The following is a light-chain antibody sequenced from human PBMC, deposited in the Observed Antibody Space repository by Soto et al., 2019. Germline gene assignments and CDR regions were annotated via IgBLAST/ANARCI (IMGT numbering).Light chain of an antibody. CDR2: EVS. CDR3: SSYTSSSTL. J-gene: IGLJ2*01. CDR1: SSDVGRYNY. Sequence: QSALTQPASVSGSPGQSITLSCTGTSSDVGRYNYVSWYQQHPGKAPKLMIYEVSNRPSGVSNRFSGSKSDNTASLTISGLQADDEADYYCSSYTSSSTLFGGGTKLTVL. V-gene: IGLV2-14*01.